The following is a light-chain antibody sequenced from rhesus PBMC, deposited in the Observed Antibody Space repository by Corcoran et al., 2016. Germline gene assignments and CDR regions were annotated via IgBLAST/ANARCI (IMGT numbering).Light chain of an antibody. CDR2: AAS. Sequence: DIQMSQSPSYLSASVGDKVTITYRASQGISNALAWYQKKQGKAPEILIYAASILEIGVPSRFSGSRSVTNFTRTISSLQPEDCATNDCQQGYSTPFTFGPGTKLDIK. CDR1: QGISNA. J-gene: IGKJ3*01. CDR3: QQGYSTPFT. V-gene: IGKV1-33*02.